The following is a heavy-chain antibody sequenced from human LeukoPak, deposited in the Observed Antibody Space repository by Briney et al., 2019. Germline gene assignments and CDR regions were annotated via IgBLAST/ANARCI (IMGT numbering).Heavy chain of an antibody. CDR1: GYTFTNYG. V-gene: IGHV1-18*01. D-gene: IGHD6-13*01. Sequence: GASVKVSCKASGYTFTNYGITWVRQAPGQGLEWMGWISANNGDTNYAQNLQGRVTMTRDTSTSTAYMEVRSLRSDDTAVYYCARGPIAAAGDYWGQGTLVTVSS. CDR2: ISANNGDT. CDR3: ARGPIAAAGDY. J-gene: IGHJ4*02.